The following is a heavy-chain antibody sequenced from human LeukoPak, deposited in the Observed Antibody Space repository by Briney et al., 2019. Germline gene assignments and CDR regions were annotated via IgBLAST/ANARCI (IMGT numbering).Heavy chain of an antibody. V-gene: IGHV5-10-1*01. CDR3: ATRTSNHFDY. CDR2: IDARDSYT. D-gene: IGHD1-1*01. Sequence: GESLKISCKGSGYIFTSYWISWVRQMPGKGLEWMGRIDARDSYTNYSPSFQGHVTISADKSISTAYLQWSSLKASDTAIYYCATRTSNHFDYWGQGTLVTVSS. J-gene: IGHJ4*02. CDR1: GYIFTSYW.